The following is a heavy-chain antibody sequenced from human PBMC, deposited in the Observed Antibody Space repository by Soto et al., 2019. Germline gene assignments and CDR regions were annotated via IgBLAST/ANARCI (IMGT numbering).Heavy chain of an antibody. CDR3: AREEIFGGIQFDY. V-gene: IGHV3-74*01. J-gene: IGHJ4*02. Sequence: EVQLGESGGGLVQPGRSLRLSCAASGFTFSSYWMHWVRQAPGKGLVWVSRINSDGSSTSYADSVKGRFTISRDNANNTLYLQMNSLRAEDTAVYYCAREEIFGGIQFDYWGQGTLVTVSS. D-gene: IGHD3-3*01. CDR2: INSDGSST. CDR1: GFTFSSYW.